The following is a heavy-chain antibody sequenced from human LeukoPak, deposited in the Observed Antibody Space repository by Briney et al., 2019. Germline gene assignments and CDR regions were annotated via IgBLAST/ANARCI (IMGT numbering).Heavy chain of an antibody. Sequence: GGSLRLSCAASGFTFSSYALHWVRQAPGKGLEYVSAISSNGGSTYYANSVKGRFTISRDNSKNTLYLQMGSLRAEDMAVYYCARGGYYYESSGFSLAVVAFDIWGQGTMVTVSS. V-gene: IGHV3-64*01. CDR2: ISSNGGST. J-gene: IGHJ3*02. D-gene: IGHD3-22*01. CDR1: GFTFSSYA. CDR3: ARGGYYYESSGFSLAVVAFDI.